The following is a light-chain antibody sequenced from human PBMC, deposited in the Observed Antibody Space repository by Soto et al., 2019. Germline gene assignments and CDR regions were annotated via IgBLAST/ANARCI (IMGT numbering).Light chain of an antibody. V-gene: IGLV2-8*01. Sequence: QSALTQPPSASGSLGQSVTISCTGTSSDVGGYNYVSWHQQHPGKARKVMIYEVTKWPPGVPDRFSGSKSGNTASLTVSGLQAEDEADYYCSSFAGGGNPVLLGGGTKLTVL. CDR1: SSDVGGYNY. CDR2: EVT. J-gene: IGLJ2*01. CDR3: SSFAGGGNPVL.